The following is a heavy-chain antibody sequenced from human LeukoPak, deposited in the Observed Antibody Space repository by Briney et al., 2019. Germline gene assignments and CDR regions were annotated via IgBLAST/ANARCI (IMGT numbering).Heavy chain of an antibody. V-gene: IGHV3-7*01. D-gene: IGHD3-16*01. Sequence: PGGSLRLSCAASGFTFSSYWMSWVRQAPGKGLEWVANMNQDGSEKYYVDSMKGRLTISRDNAKNSLYLQINSLRAEDTAVYYCARDGIVIRFGGQDVWGQGTTVTVS. CDR3: ARDGIVIRFGGQDV. CDR1: GFTFSSYW. J-gene: IGHJ6*02. CDR2: MNQDGSEK.